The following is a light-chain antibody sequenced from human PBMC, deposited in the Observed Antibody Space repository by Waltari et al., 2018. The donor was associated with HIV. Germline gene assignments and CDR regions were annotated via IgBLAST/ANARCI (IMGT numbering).Light chain of an antibody. Sequence: QSMLTQPPSVSGAPGQRVTISCTGSSSTIGADYDVHWYQQIPGTAPKLLIPGNKNRPSGVPDGFAAAKSGTSASLTISGLQAEDEADYFCQSYDISLSASVVFGGGTRLTVL. V-gene: IGLV1-40*01. CDR3: QSYDISLSASVV. CDR2: GNK. CDR1: SSTIGADYD. J-gene: IGLJ2*01.